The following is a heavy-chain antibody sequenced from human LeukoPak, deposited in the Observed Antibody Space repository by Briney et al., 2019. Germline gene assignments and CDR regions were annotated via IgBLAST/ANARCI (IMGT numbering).Heavy chain of an antibody. CDR1: GFTFSSYG. Sequence: GGSLRLSCAASGFTFSSYGMHWVRQAPGKGLEWVAVIWYDGSNKYYADSVKGRFTISRDNSKNTLYLQMNSLRAEDTAVYYCASGPYCTNGVCYPNWFDPWGQGTLVTLSS. CDR3: ASGPYCTNGVCYPNWFDP. J-gene: IGHJ5*02. CDR2: IWYDGSNK. V-gene: IGHV3-33*01. D-gene: IGHD2-8*01.